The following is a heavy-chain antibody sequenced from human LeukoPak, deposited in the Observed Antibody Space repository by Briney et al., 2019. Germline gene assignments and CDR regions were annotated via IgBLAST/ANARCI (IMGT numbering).Heavy chain of an antibody. CDR3: ARAKWIRLFNWFDP. D-gene: IGHD5-12*01. Sequence: SETLSLTCTVSGGSISSYYWSWIRQPPGKGLDWIGYIYYSGSTNYNPSLKSRVTISVDTSKNQFSLKLSSVTAADTAVYYCARAKWIRLFNWFDPWGQGTLVTVSS. CDR1: GGSISSYY. V-gene: IGHV4-59*01. CDR2: IYYSGST. J-gene: IGHJ5*02.